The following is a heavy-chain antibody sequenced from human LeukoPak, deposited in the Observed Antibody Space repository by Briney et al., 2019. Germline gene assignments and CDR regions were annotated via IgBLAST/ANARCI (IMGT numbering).Heavy chain of an antibody. Sequence: ASVKVSCKASGYTFTSYALNWVRQAPGQGLEWMGWINTNTGNPTYAQGFTGHFVFSLDTSVSTAYLQISSLKAEDTAVYYCASGYSSGWSPLADYYYMDVWGKGTTVTVSS. J-gene: IGHJ6*03. V-gene: IGHV7-4-1*02. CDR3: ASGYSSGWSPLADYYYMDV. CDR1: GYTFTSYA. D-gene: IGHD6-19*01. CDR2: INTNTGNP.